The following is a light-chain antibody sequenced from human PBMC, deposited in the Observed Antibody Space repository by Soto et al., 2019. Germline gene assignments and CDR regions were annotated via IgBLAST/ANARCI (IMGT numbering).Light chain of an antibody. V-gene: IGLV1-40*01. CDR1: SSNIGAGYD. CDR2: GNS. J-gene: IGLJ1*01. Sequence: QSVLTQPPSVSGAPGQRVTISCTGSSSNIGAGYDVHWYQQVPGTAPKLLSYGNSNRPSGVPDRFSGSKSGTSASLAITGLQAEDEADYYCQSYDSSLSGYVFGTGTKVTVL. CDR3: QSYDSSLSGYV.